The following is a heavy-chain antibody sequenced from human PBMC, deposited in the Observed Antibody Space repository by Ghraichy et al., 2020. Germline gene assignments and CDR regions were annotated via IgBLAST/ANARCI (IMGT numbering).Heavy chain of an antibody. D-gene: IGHD3-10*01. CDR1: GGSFSGYY. V-gene: IGHV4-34*01. Sequence: SETLSLTCAVYGGSFSGYYWSWIRQPPGKGLEWIGEINHSGSTNYNPSLKSRVTISVDTSKNQFSLKLSSVTAADTAVYYCARDKILVVRGVMIWFDYWGQGTLVTVSS. CDR3: ARDKILVVRGVMIWFDY. CDR2: INHSGST. J-gene: IGHJ4*02.